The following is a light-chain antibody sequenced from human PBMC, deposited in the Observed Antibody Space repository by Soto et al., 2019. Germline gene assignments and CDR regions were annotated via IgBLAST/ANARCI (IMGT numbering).Light chain of an antibody. V-gene: IGKV3-11*01. CDR1: QHISTF. Sequence: IVLTQSPVTLSLSPGERATLSCRASQHISTFLAWYQHKVGQAPRLLISDASKRAIGTPARFSGSGSGTDFTLTISSVEPEDFAVYYCQQRSYGYTFGQGTKLEI. J-gene: IGKJ2*01. CDR3: QQRSYGYT. CDR2: DAS.